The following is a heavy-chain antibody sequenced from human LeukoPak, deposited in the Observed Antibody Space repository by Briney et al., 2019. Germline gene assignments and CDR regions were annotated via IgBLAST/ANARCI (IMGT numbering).Heavy chain of an antibody. CDR1: GGSITSSSYY. D-gene: IGHD3-22*01. Sequence: PSETLSLTCTVSGGSITSSSYYWGWIRQPPGKGLEWIGSVYYSGSTYYNPSLKSRVTMSVDTSKNQFSLKLSSVTAADTAVYYCARDKTNGYYDNVGFDPWGQGTLVTVSS. CDR2: VYYSGST. V-gene: IGHV4-39*07. J-gene: IGHJ5*02. CDR3: ARDKTNGYYDNVGFDP.